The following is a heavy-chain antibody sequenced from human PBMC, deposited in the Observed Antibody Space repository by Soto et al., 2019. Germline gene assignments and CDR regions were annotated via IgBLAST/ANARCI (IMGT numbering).Heavy chain of an antibody. CDR1: GGSISSSSYY. CDR3: ARHYYGDPNYYYGMDV. J-gene: IGHJ6*02. CDR2: IYYSGST. Sequence: QLQLQESGPGLVKPSETLSLTCTVSGGSISSSSYYWGWIRQPPGKGLEWIGSIYYSGSTYYNPSLKSRVTISVDTSKYQFSLKLSSVTAADTAVYYCARHYYGDPNYYYGMDVWGQGTTVTVSS. V-gene: IGHV4-39*01. D-gene: IGHD4-17*01.